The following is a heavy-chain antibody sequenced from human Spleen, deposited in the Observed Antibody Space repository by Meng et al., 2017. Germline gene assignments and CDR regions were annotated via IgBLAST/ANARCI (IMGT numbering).Heavy chain of an antibody. CDR3: AGLFYYFDY. CDR1: GYSISSDYY. V-gene: IGHV4-38-2*02. J-gene: IGHJ4*02. D-gene: IGHD3-9*01. CDR2: IYPSGST. Sequence: SETLSLTCTVSGYSISSDYYWGWIRQPPGKGLEWIGNIYPSGSTYYNPSLKSRVTISLDTSTNQFSLRLSSVTAADTAVDYCAGLFYYFDYWGQGTVVTVSS.